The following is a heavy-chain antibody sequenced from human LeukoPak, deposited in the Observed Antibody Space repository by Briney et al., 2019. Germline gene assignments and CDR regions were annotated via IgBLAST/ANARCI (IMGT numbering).Heavy chain of an antibody. V-gene: IGHV4-38-2*01. J-gene: IGHJ4*02. D-gene: IGHD6-19*01. CDR1: GYSISSGYY. CDR2: IYHSGST. Sequence: SETLSLTCAVSGYSISSGYYWGWIRQPPGKGLEWIGSIYHSGSTYYNPSLKSRVTISVDTSKNQFSLKLSSVTAADTAVYYCASLYSSGWADYWGQGTLVTVSS. CDR3: ASLYSSGWADY.